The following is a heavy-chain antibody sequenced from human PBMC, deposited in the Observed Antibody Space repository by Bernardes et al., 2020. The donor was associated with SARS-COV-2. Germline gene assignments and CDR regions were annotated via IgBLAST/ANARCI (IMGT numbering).Heavy chain of an antibody. V-gene: IGHV3-11*01. D-gene: IGHD5-18*01. CDR3: ARLPWLQLWLQGFYFDF. CDR1: GFTFSDSY. CDR2: IDSSGSIR. Sequence: GGSLRLSCAASGFTFSDSYMSWIRQAPGKGPEWVSYIDSSGSIRHYADSVKGRFTISRDNTKNSLYLQMNSLRAEDTAVYYCARLPWLQLWLQGFYFDFSGRGTLVTVSS. J-gene: IGHJ4*02.